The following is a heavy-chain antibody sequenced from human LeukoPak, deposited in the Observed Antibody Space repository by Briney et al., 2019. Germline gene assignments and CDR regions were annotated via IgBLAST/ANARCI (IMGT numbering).Heavy chain of an antibody. CDR3: ARDPYSGGYGDDYYYYMDV. D-gene: IGHD1-26*01. CDR2: ITSTSSYM. CDR1: GFTFSTYN. Sequence: GGSLRLSCAASGFTFSTYNMNWVRQAPGKGLKWVSSITSTSSYMYYADSVKGRFTISRDNAQNSLYLHMSSLRAEDTAVYYCARDPYSGGYGDDYYYYMDVWGKGTTVTISS. J-gene: IGHJ6*03. V-gene: IGHV3-21*01.